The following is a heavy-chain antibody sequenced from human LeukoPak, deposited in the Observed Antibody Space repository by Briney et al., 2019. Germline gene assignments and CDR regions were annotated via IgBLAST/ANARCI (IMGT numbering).Heavy chain of an antibody. CDR1: GYTYTSYG. V-gene: IGHV1-18*01. CDR3: ARDLSAIAVAGDDAFDI. CDR2: ISAYNGNT. J-gene: IGHJ3*02. Sequence: ASVKVSCKASGYTYTSYGISCVRQAPGQGLEWMGWISAYNGNTNYAQKLQGRVTMTTDTSTSTAYMALRSLRSDDTAVYYCARDLSAIAVAGDDAFDIWGQGTMVTVSS. D-gene: IGHD6-19*01.